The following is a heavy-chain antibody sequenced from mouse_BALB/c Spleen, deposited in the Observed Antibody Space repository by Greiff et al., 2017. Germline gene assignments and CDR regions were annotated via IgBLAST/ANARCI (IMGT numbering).Heavy chain of an antibody. CDR1: GFSLTSYG. D-gene: IGHD1-1*01. CDR2: IWAGGST. J-gene: IGHJ2*01. Sequence: QVQLKESGPGLVVPSQSLSITCTVSGFSLTSYGVHWVRQPPGKGLEWLGVIWAGGSTNYNSALMSRLSISKDNSKSQVFLKMNSLQTDDTAMYYCAREGYYGSGKNYFDYWGQGTTLTVSS. V-gene: IGHV2-9*02. CDR3: AREGYYGSGKNYFDY.